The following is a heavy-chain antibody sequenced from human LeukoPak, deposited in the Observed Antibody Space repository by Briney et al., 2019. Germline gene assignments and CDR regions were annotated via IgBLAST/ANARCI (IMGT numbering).Heavy chain of an antibody. CDR3: ARGPLNWNDGNYFGY. Sequence: SVKVSCKASGGTFSSYAISWVRQAPGQRLEWMGRIIPIFGTANYTQKFQGRVTITTDESTSTAYMELSSLRSEDTAVYYCARGPLNWNDGNYFGYWGQGTLVTVSS. D-gene: IGHD1-1*01. J-gene: IGHJ4*02. V-gene: IGHV1-69*05. CDR1: GGTFSSYA. CDR2: IIPIFGTA.